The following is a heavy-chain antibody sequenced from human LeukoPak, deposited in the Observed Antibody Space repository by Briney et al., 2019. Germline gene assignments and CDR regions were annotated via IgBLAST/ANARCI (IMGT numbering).Heavy chain of an antibody. CDR1: GFTFSSYG. CDR2: IWYDGSNK. CDR3: AGDYGEYYYGMDV. Sequence: GRSLRLSCAASGFTFSSYGMHWVRQAPGKGLEWVAVIWYDGSNKCYADSVKGRFTIPRDNSKNTLYLQMNSLRAEDTAVYYCAGDYGEYYYGMDVWGQGTTVTVSS. V-gene: IGHV3-33*01. D-gene: IGHD4-17*01. J-gene: IGHJ6*02.